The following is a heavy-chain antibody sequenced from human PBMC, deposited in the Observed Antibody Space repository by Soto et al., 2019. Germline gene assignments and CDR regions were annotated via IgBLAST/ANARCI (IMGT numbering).Heavy chain of an antibody. CDR2: INPHTGDT. Sequence: ASVKVSCKTSGYTFTGYYMHWVRQAPGQGFEWMGRINPHTGDTNYAQKFQGRVTMTRDTSITTAYMELSRLRSDDTAVYYCARAPRYCSAFRCYFSGPWGQGTLVTVSS. V-gene: IGHV1-2*06. CDR3: ARAPRYCSAFRCYFSGP. D-gene: IGHD2-15*01. CDR1: GYTFTGYY. J-gene: IGHJ4*02.